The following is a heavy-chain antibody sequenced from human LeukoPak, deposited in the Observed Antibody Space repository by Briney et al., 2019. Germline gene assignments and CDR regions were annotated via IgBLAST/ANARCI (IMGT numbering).Heavy chain of an antibody. CDR1: GGSISSSSYY. V-gene: IGHV4-39*07. CDR2: IYYSGST. Sequence: PSETLSLTCTVSGGSISSSSYYWGWIRQPPGKGLEWIGSIYYSGSTYYNPTLKSRVTISVDTSKNQFSLKLSSVTAADTAVYYCARVIGYGITFGGVDKNYFDYWGQGTLVTVSS. CDR3: ARVIGYGITFGGVDKNYFDY. D-gene: IGHD3-16*01. J-gene: IGHJ4*02.